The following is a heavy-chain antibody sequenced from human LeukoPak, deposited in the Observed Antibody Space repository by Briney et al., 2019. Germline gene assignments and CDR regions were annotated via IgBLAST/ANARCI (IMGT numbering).Heavy chain of an antibody. D-gene: IGHD3-16*01. CDR1: GGSISRGGYY. CDR2: IYYSGST. V-gene: IGHV4-31*03. Sequence: PSETLSLTCTVSGGSISRGGYYWSWIRQHPGKGLEWIGYIYYSGSTYYNPSLKSRVTISVDTSKNQFSLKLSSVTAADTAVYYCARVPIGGEVPDTLRMDVWGQGTTVTVSS. J-gene: IGHJ6*02. CDR3: ARVPIGGEVPDTLRMDV.